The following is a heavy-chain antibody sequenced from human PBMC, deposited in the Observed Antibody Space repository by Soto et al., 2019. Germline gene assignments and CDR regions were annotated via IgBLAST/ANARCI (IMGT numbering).Heavy chain of an antibody. Sequence: ASVKVSCKTSGYTFSGYFMHWVRQAPGQGLEWMGWINPKSGVTHYAQKFHGRVTMTRDTSISTAYMELSGLRSDDTAVYYCARVLNSWSTFDYWGQGTLVTVSS. CDR1: GYTFSGYF. D-gene: IGHD3-16*01. J-gene: IGHJ4*02. V-gene: IGHV1-2*02. CDR2: INPKSGVT. CDR3: ARVLNSWSTFDY.